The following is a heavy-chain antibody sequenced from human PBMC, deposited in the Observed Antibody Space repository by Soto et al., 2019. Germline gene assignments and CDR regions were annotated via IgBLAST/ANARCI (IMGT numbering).Heavy chain of an antibody. Sequence: EVQLVQSGAEVKKPGESLKISCKGSGYSFTTYWIGWVRQMPGKGLEWMGVIYPADSDTRYSPAFQGQVTFSADKSLSTAYLQWNSLKASDNARYYCARQRAWNDAFDFWGQGILVTVSS. CDR1: GYSFTTYW. CDR3: ARQRAWNDAFDF. V-gene: IGHV5-51*01. J-gene: IGHJ4*02. D-gene: IGHD1-1*01. CDR2: IYPADSDT.